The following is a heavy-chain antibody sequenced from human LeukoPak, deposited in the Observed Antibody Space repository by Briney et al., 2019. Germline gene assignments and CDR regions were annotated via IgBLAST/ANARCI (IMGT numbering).Heavy chain of an antibody. V-gene: IGHV3-33*01. J-gene: IGHJ6*02. D-gene: IGHD6-13*01. CDR1: GFTFSSYG. CDR3: ARDEYSSSLYGMDV. Sequence: GGSLRLSCAASGFTFSSYGMHWVRQAPGKGLEWVAVIWYDGSNKYYADSVKGRFTISRDNSKNTLYLQMNSLRAEDTAVYYCARDEYSSSLYGMDVWGQGTMVTVSS. CDR2: IWYDGSNK.